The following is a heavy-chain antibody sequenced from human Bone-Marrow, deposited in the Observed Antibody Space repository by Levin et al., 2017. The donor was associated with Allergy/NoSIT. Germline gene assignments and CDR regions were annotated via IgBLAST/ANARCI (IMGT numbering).Heavy chain of an antibody. V-gene: IGHV3-30*18. CDR2: ISYDGSNK. D-gene: IGHD2-15*01. J-gene: IGHJ6*03. Sequence: GESLKISCAASGFTFSSYGMHWVRQAPGKGLEWVAVISYDGSNKYYADSVKGRFTISRDNSKNTLYLQMNSLRAEDTAVYYCSNLVQAPLLDYMDVWGKGTTVTVSS. CDR1: GFTFSSYG. CDR3: SNLVQAPLLDYMDV.